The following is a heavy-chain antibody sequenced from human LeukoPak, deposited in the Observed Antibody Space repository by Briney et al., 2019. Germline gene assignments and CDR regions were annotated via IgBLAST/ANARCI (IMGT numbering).Heavy chain of an antibody. CDR2: IYYSGST. CDR3: ARGAEVTMIEDY. J-gene: IGHJ4*02. V-gene: IGHV4-59*08. Sequence: PSETLSLNCTVSGGSISTYYWSWIRQPPGKGLEWIGNIYYSGSTNYDPSLKSRVTISVDTSKNQFSLKLTAVTAADTAVYYCARGAEVTMIEDYWGQGTLVSVSS. D-gene: IGHD3-22*01. CDR1: GGSISTYY.